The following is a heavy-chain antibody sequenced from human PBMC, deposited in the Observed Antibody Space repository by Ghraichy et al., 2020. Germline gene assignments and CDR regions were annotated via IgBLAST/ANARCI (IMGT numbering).Heavy chain of an antibody. Sequence: ASVKVSCQASGYTFTDFYMHWVRQAPGQGLECMGWINPKSGGTIYAQRFQGRVTMTRDTSINTVYMELSGLRSDDTAVYYCATGGSNHFDYLGQGTLVTVSS. J-gene: IGHJ4*02. V-gene: IGHV1-2*02. CDR2: INPKSGGT. CDR3: ATGGSNHFDY. CDR1: GYTFTDFY. D-gene: IGHD1-26*01.